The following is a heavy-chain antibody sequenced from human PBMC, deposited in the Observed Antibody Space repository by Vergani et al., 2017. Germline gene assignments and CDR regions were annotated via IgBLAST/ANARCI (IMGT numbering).Heavy chain of an antibody. V-gene: IGHV4-4*02. D-gene: IGHD6-13*01. J-gene: IGHJ6*02. CDR2: IYHSGST. Sequence: QVQLQESGPGLVKPSGTLSLTCAVSGGSISSSNWWSWVRQPPGKGLEWIGEIYHSGSTKYNPSLKSRVTISVDKSKNQFALKLSAVTAADTAVYYCARVRIAAAGYYYYGMDVWGQGTTVTVSS. CDR1: GGSISSSNW. CDR3: ARVRIAAAGYYYYGMDV.